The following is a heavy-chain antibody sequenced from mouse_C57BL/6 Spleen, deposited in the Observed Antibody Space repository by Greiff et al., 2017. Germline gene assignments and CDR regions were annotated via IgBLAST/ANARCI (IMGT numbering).Heavy chain of an antibody. CDR1: GFTFSDYG. Sequence: EVMLVESGGGLVTPGGSLKLSCAASGFTFSDYGMHWVRQAPEKGLEWVAYISSGSSTIYYADTVKGRFTISRDNAKNTLFLQMTSLRSEDTAMYYCARPRGYGNYAMDYWGQGTSVTVSS. V-gene: IGHV5-17*01. CDR2: ISSGSSTI. J-gene: IGHJ4*01. D-gene: IGHD2-1*01. CDR3: ARPRGYGNYAMDY.